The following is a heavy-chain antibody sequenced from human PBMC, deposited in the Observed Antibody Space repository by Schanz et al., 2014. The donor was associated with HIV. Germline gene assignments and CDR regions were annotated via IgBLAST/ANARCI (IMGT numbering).Heavy chain of an antibody. Sequence: EVQLLESGGGLEQPGGSLRLSCAASGFNFNNYAMTWVRQAPGKGLEWVSTLSGSGDRTYYADSVKGRVTISRDNSKNTLYLQMNSLRVEDTAVYYCAKADEIRHFDWYHPPFDSWGQGTLVTVSS. CDR3: AKADEIRHFDWYHPPFDS. J-gene: IGHJ4*02. D-gene: IGHD3-9*01. V-gene: IGHV3-23*01. CDR2: LSGSGDRT. CDR1: GFNFNNYA.